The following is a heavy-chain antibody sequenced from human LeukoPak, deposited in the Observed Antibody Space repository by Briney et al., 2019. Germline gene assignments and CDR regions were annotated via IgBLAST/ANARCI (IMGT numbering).Heavy chain of an antibody. CDR3: AKGAVEMAPITVGLDV. D-gene: IGHD5-24*01. Sequence: GGSLRLSCAAPGFTFSNYGMHWVRQAPGKGLEWVAVISYDGGNTYHADSVKGRFTISRDNSKNTLYLQMNGLRAEDTAVYYCAKGAVEMAPITVGLDVWGQGTTVTVSS. V-gene: IGHV3-30*18. CDR1: GFTFSNYG. CDR2: ISYDGGNT. J-gene: IGHJ6*02.